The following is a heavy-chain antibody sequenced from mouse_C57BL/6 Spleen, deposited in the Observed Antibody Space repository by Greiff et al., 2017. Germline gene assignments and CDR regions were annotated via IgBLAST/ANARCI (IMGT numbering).Heavy chain of an antibody. Sequence: QVQLQQSGAELAKPGASVKLSCKASGYTFTSYWMHWVKQRPGQGLEWIGYINPSSGYTKYNQKFKDMATFTADKSSSTAYMQLSSLTYEDSAVYYCAREEGGSFTTVVVGDYWGQGTPLTVSS. CDR3: AREEGGSFTTVVVGDY. CDR2: INPSSGYT. CDR1: GYTFTSYW. J-gene: IGHJ2*01. V-gene: IGHV1-7*01. D-gene: IGHD1-1*01.